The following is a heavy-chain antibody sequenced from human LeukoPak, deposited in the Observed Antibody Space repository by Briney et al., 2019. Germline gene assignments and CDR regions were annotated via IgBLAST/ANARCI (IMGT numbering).Heavy chain of an antibody. CDR2: ISYDGSNK. CDR3: AKEGFGGVIAPYYFDY. Sequence: PGGSLRLSCAASGFTFSSYAMHWVRQAPGKGLEWVAVISYDGSNKYYADSVKGRFTISRDNVKNSLHLQMNSLRAEDTAAYYCAKEGFGGVIAPYYFDYWGQGTLVTVSS. J-gene: IGHJ4*02. V-gene: IGHV3-30*04. D-gene: IGHD3-16*02. CDR1: GFTFSSYA.